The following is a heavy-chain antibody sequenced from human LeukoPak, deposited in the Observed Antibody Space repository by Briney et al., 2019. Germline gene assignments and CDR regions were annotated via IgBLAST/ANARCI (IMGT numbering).Heavy chain of an antibody. V-gene: IGHV4-59*12. J-gene: IGHJ4*02. CDR2: IYYSGST. D-gene: IGHD2-2*01. CDR1: GGSISSYY. CDR3: VGYCSSTSCSSGDY. Sequence: SETLSLTCTVSGGSISSYYWSWIRQPPGKGLEWIGYIYYSGSTNYNPSLKSRVTISVDTSKNQFSLKLSSVTAADTAVYYCVGYCSSTSCSSGDYWGQGTLVTVSS.